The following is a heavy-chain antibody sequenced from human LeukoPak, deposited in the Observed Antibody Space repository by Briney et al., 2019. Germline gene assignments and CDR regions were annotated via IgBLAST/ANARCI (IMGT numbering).Heavy chain of an antibody. CDR2: ISNGGRYL. J-gene: IGHJ4*02. V-gene: IGHV3-21*01. Sequence: RRSLRLSCAPSRFTFRSYEINWVRQAPGKGLEWVSSISNGGRYLYYADSVKGRFTISRGNAKNSLYLQMNSLRAEDTAVYYCARDSTYGDFDYWGQGTVVTVSS. CDR3: ARDSTYGDFDY. D-gene: IGHD3-10*01. CDR1: RFTFRSYE.